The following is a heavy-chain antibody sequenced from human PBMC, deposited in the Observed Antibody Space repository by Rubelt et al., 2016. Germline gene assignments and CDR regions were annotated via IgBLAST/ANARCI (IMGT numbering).Heavy chain of an antibody. CDR1: GHSFTSYW. D-gene: IGHD6-19*01. V-gene: IGHV5-10-1*03. CDR2: MDPSDSYT. Sequence: EVQLVQSGAEVKKPGESLIISCKGSGHSFTSYWISWVRQMPGKGLEWMGRMDPSDSYTKYSPPFQGHVTMSVDKSISTAYLQWNSLKASDTAIYYCARASGTIVAGIGYWGQGTLVTGSS. J-gene: IGHJ4*02. CDR3: ARASGTIVAGIGY.